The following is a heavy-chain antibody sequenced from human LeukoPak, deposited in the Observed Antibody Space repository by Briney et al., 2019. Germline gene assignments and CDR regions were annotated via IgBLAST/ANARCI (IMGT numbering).Heavy chain of an antibody. V-gene: IGHV3-21*01. CDR3: ARVTRGGYDGYFDY. J-gene: IGHJ4*02. D-gene: IGHD5-12*01. CDR2: ISTSSSYI. CDR1: GFTFSSYS. Sequence: PGGSLRLSCAASGFTFSSYSMNWVRQAPGKGLEWVSFISTSSSYIYYADSLKGRFTISRDNAKKSLYLQINSLRAEDTVVYYCARVTRGGYDGYFDYWGQGTLVTVSS.